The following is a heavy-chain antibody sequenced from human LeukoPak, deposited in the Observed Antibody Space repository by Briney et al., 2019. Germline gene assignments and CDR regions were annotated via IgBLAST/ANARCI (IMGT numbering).Heavy chain of an antibody. CDR1: GGSISSGDYY. CDR2: IYYSGST. J-gene: IGHJ5*02. V-gene: IGHV4-30-4*01. CDR3: ARESGYCSSTSCQNPP. D-gene: IGHD2-2*01. Sequence: PSETLSLTCTVSGGSISSGDYYWSWIRQPPGKGLEWIGYIYYSGSTYYNPSLKSRVTISVDTSKNQFSLKLSSVTAADTAVYYCARESGYCSSTSCQNPPWGQGTLVTVSS.